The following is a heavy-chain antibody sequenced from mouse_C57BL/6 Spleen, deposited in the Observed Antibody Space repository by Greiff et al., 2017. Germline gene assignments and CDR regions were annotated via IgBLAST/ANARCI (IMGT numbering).Heavy chain of an antibody. CDR2: INPNNGGT. CDR3: AVNWAYFDY. D-gene: IGHD4-1*02. Sequence: EVQLQQFGPELVKPGASVKMSCKASGYTFTDYNMHWVKQSHGKSLEWIGYINPNNGGTSYNQKFKGKATLTVNKSSSTAYMELRSLTSEDSAVYYCAVNWAYFDYWGQGTTLTVSS. J-gene: IGHJ2*01. CDR1: GYTFTDYN. V-gene: IGHV1-22*01.